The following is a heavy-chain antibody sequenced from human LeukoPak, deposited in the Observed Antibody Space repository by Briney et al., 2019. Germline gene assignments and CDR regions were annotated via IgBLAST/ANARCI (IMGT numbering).Heavy chain of an antibody. CDR3: ARHRLAYIYGPFDY. Sequence: SETLSLTCTVSGGAISSYYWSWIRQPPGKGLEWIGFIYYSGSTNYNPSLKSRVTISVDTSKNQFSLKLSSVTAADTAVYYCARHRLAYIYGPFDYWGQGTLVTVSS. D-gene: IGHD5-18*01. CDR1: GGAISSYY. J-gene: IGHJ4*02. CDR2: IYYSGST. V-gene: IGHV4-59*08.